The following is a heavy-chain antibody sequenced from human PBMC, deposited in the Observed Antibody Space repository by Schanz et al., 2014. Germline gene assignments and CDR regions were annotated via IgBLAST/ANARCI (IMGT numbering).Heavy chain of an antibody. J-gene: IGHJ4*02. CDR2: ISSSSSYI. Sequence: EVQLVESGGGLVKPGGSLRLSCAASGFTFSTYYMNWVRQAPGKGLEWVSSISSSSSYISYADSVKGRFTISRDNAKNSLYLQMNSLRAEDTAEYYCARGVRVRGIIIAYWGPGTLVTVSS. CDR1: GFTFSTYY. D-gene: IGHD3-10*01. V-gene: IGHV3-21*02. CDR3: ARGVRVRGIIIAY.